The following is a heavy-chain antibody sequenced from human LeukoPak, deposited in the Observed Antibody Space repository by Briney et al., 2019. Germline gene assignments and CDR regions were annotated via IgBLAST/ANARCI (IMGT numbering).Heavy chain of an antibody. CDR2: ISSRSTYI. CDR1: GFTFSDYS. D-gene: IGHD5-12*01. J-gene: IGHJ4*02. CDR3: ARDSGYDLVY. V-gene: IGHV3-21*01. Sequence: GGSLRLSCAAPGFTFSDYSMNWVRQPPRKGLEWVSSISSRSTYIYYADSVKRRFTISRDNATNSLCLQMNSLRAEDTAVYYCARDSGYDLVYWGQGTLCTVSS.